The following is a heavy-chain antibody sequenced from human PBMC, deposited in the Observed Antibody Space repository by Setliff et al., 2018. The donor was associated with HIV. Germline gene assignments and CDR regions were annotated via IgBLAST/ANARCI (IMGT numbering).Heavy chain of an antibody. J-gene: IGHJ4*02. CDR1: GYTFTSYY. CDR3: ARGGGVLLWFGESGSGYYFDY. V-gene: IGHV1-46*01. D-gene: IGHD3-10*01. CDR2: INPSGGST. Sequence: GASVKVSCKASGYTFTSYYMHWVRQAPGQGLEWMGIINPSGGSTSYAQKFQGRVTMTRNTSTSTVYMELSSLRYEDTAVYYCARGGGVLLWFGESGSGYYFDYWGQGTLVTSPQ.